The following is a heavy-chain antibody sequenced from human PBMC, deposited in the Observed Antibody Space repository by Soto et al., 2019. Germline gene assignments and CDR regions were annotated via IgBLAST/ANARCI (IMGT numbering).Heavy chain of an antibody. D-gene: IGHD6-19*01. CDR3: ARHTYSSGWFTRRNYYYYGMDV. V-gene: IGHV5-51*01. CDR2: IYPGDSDT. J-gene: IGHJ6*02. Sequence: GESLKISCKGSGYSFTSYWIGWVRQMPGKGLEWMGIIYPGDSDTRYSPSFQGQVTISADKSISTAYLQWSSLKASDTAMYYCARHTYSSGWFTRRNYYYYGMDVWGQGTTVTVSS. CDR1: GYSFTSYW.